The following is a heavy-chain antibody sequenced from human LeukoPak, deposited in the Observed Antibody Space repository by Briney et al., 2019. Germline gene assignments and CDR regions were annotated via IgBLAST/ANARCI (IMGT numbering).Heavy chain of an antibody. D-gene: IGHD3-22*01. CDR3: AKDDSGGYYYLDY. J-gene: IGHJ4*02. Sequence: SGGSLRLSCAASGFTFSSYAMSWVRQAPGKGLEWVSAISGSGGSTYYADSVKGRFTISRDNSKNTLHLQMNSLRAEDTAVYYCAKDDSGGYYYLDYWGQGALVTVSS. CDR1: GFTFSSYA. CDR2: ISGSGGST. V-gene: IGHV3-23*01.